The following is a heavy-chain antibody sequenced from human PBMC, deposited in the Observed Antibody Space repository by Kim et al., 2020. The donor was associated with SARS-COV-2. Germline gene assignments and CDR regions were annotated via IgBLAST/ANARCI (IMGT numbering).Heavy chain of an antibody. CDR1: GGSISSSTYY. V-gene: IGHV4-39*01. CDR2: IHYSGST. Sequence: SETLSLTCTVSGGSISSSTYYLAWIRQPPGKGLEWIATIHYSGSTHYNPSLQSRATISVDTSKNQFSLRLSSVTAADTAVYFCARHLEYYYYYMDVWGEG. J-gene: IGHJ6*03. CDR3: ARHLEYYYYYMDV.